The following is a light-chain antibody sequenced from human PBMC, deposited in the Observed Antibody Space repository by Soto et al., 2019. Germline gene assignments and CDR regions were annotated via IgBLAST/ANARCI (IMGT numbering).Light chain of an antibody. CDR3: QQYGNSPQT. CDR2: GAS. CDR1: QSVGNN. V-gene: IGKV3-20*01. J-gene: IGKJ5*01. Sequence: EIGLTQSPATLSSSPGERATLSCRASQSVGNNLAWYQQKPGQAPRLLIYGASSRATGIPNRFSGSGSGTDFTLTISRLEPEDFAVYYCQQYGNSPQTFGQGTRLEI.